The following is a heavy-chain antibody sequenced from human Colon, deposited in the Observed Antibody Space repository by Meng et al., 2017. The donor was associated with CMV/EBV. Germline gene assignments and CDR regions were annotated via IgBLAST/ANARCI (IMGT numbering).Heavy chain of an antibody. V-gene: IGHV3-21*01. CDR1: GFTFSNHK. CDR3: ARVGRGMDV. J-gene: IGHJ6*02. D-gene: IGHD2-15*01. CDR2: ISSSGSDM. Sequence: GGSLRLSCAGSGFTFSNHKMNWVRQAPGKGLEWVSSISSSGSDMYYADSGKGRFTISRDNAKNSLYLQINSLRVEDTAVYYCARVGRGMDVWGQGTTVTVSS.